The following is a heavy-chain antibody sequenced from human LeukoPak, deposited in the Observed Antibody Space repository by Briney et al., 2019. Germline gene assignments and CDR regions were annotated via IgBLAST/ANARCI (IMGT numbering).Heavy chain of an antibody. J-gene: IGHJ3*02. D-gene: IGHD3-22*01. Sequence: GGSLRLSCAASGFSFSSHGMHWVRQTPGKGLEWVAVITYDGSNKYYAPSVKGRFTISRDHSNNTLYLQINSMRGEDTAMYYCAREYYDKSGGEDAFDIWGPGTMVTVSS. CDR1: GFSFSSHG. CDR3: AREYYDKSGGEDAFDI. CDR2: ITYDGSNK. V-gene: IGHV3-30*03.